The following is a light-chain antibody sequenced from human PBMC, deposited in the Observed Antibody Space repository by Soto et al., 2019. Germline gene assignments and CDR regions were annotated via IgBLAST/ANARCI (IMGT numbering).Light chain of an antibody. CDR3: SSYTSSSIFYV. V-gene: IGLV2-14*01. Sequence: QSVLTQPASVSGSPGQSITISCTGSSSDLGGFNYVSWYQIHPGKAPRLIVYEVSNRPSGVSNRFSGSKSGNTASLTFSGLQADDEAVYFCSSYTSSSIFYVFGSGTKVTVL. CDR1: SSDLGGFNY. J-gene: IGLJ1*01. CDR2: EVS.